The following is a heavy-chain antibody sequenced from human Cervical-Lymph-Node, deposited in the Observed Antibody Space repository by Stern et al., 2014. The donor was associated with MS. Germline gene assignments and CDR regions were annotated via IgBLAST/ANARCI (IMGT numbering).Heavy chain of an antibody. V-gene: IGHV6-1*01. Sequence: QVQLVQSGPGLVKPSQTLSLTCAISGDSVSSNSATWSWIRQSPSRGLEWLGRTYHRSRWYYDYAISVKSRVTISPDTSKNQFSLRLNSVTPEDTAVYYCARDVSSSPDAFDIWGQGTMGIVSA. J-gene: IGHJ3*02. D-gene: IGHD6-6*01. CDR3: ARDVSSSPDAFDI. CDR1: GDSVSSNSAT. CDR2: TYHRSRWYY.